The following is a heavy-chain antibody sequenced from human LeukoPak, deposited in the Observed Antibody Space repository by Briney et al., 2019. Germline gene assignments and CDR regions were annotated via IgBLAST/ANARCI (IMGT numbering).Heavy chain of an antibody. CDR2: IWYDGSNK. CDR1: GFTFSSYS. Sequence: GGSLRLSCAASGFTFSSYSMHWVRQAPGKGLEWVAVIWYDGSNKYYADSVKGRFTISRDNSKNTLYLQMNSLRAEDTAVYYCASDWGMAPGDYWGQGTLVTVSS. V-gene: IGHV3-33*01. D-gene: IGHD2-8*01. J-gene: IGHJ4*02. CDR3: ASDWGMAPGDY.